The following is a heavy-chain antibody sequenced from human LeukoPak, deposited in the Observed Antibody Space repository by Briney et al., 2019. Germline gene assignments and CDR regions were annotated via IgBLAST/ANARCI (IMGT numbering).Heavy chain of an antibody. Sequence: SVKVSCKASGYTFTSYGISWVRQAPGQGLGWMGRIIPILGIANYAQKFQGRVTITADKSTSTAYMELSSLRSEDTAVYYCATLNYYDSSGYPFDYWGQGTLVTVSS. CDR3: ATLNYYDSSGYPFDY. D-gene: IGHD3-22*01. CDR1: GYTFTSYG. V-gene: IGHV1-69*04. J-gene: IGHJ4*02. CDR2: IIPILGIA.